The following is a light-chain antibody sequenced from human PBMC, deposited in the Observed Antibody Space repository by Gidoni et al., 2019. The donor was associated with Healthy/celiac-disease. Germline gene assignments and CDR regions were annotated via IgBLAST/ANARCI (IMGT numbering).Light chain of an antibody. V-gene: IGLV1-47*01. CDR2: RNN. CDR3: AAWDDSLSGVV. CDR1: SPNIGRNY. J-gene: IGLJ2*01. Sequence: QSVLTQPPSASGTPGQRVTISCSGSSPNIGRNYVYWYQQLPGTAPKLLIYRNNQRPSWVPDRVSGSKSGTTASLASSGLRSEDEADYYCAAWDDSLSGVVFGGGTKLTVL.